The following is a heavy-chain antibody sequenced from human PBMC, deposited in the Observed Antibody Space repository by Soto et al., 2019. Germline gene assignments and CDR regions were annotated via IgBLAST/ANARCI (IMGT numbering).Heavy chain of an antibody. CDR1: GGSISSYY. V-gene: IGHV4-59*01. CDR3: ARGRYGMDV. CDR2: IYYSGST. Sequence: SETLSLTCTVSGGSISSYYCSWIRQPPGKGLEWIGYIYYSGSTNYNPSLKSRVTISVDTSKNQFSLKLSSVTAADTAVYYCARGRYGMDVWGQGTTVTVSS. J-gene: IGHJ6*02.